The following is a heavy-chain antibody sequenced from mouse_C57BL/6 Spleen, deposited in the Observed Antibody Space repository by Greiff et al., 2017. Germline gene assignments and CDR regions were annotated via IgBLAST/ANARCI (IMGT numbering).Heavy chain of an antibody. J-gene: IGHJ4*01. CDR1: GYAFSSSW. D-gene: IGHD2-4*01. CDR2: IYPGDGDT. Sequence: VQLQQSGPELVKPGASVKISCKASGYAFSSSWMNWVKQRPGKGLEWIGRIYPGDGDTNSNGKFKGKATLTADKTSSTAYLQLSSLTSEDSAVYFCTRTDYDRAMDCWGQGTSVTVSS. CDR3: TRTDYDRAMDC. V-gene: IGHV1-82*01.